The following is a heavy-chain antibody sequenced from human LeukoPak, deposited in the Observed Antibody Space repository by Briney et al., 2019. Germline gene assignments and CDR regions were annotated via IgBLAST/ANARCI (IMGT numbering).Heavy chain of an antibody. V-gene: IGHV4-30-2*01. J-gene: IGHJ3*02. D-gene: IGHD6-6*01. CDR2: IYHSGST. CDR1: GGSISSGGYY. CDR3: ARARSSSGAFDI. Sequence: SETLSLTCTVSGGSISSGGYYWSWIRQPPGKGLEWIGYIYHSGSTYYNPSLKSRVTISVDRSKNQFSLKLSSVTAADTAVYYCARARSSSGAFDIWGXGTMVTVSS.